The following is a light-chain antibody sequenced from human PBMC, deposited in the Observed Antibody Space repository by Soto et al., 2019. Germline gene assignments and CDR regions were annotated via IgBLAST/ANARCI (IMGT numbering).Light chain of an antibody. Sequence: QSALTQPPSASGSPGQSVAISCTGTSSDVGGYNYVSWYQQHTGKAPKLMIYEVNKRPSGVPDRFSGSKSGNTAYLTVSGLQAEDEADYYCSSYAGSNNVFGTGTKLTVL. J-gene: IGLJ1*01. CDR1: SSDVGGYNY. V-gene: IGLV2-8*01. CDR2: EVN. CDR3: SSYAGSNNV.